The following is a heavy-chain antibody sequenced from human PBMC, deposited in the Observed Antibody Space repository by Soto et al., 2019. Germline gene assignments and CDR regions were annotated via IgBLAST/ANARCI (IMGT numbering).Heavy chain of an antibody. CDR3: ARHPATLNSAFDI. V-gene: IGHV5-51*01. D-gene: IGHD2-15*01. Sequence: GESLKISCKGSGYSFTSYWIGWVRQMPGKGLEWMGIIYPGDSDTRYSPSFQGQVTISADKSISTAYLQWSSLKASDTVMYYCARHPATLNSAFDIWGQGTMVTVSS. CDR1: GYSFTSYW. J-gene: IGHJ3*02. CDR2: IYPGDSDT.